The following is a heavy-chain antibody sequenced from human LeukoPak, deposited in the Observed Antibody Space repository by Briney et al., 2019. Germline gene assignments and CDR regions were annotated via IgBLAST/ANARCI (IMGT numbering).Heavy chain of an antibody. CDR2: IYYSGST. V-gene: IGHV4-59*01. CDR1: GGYISSYY. Sequence: SEALSLTCTVSGGYISSYYWSWIRQPPGKGLEWIGYIYYSGSTNYTPSLKSRVTISVDQSKNQFSLNLSSVTAADTAVYYCARGLTTFDPWGEGTLV. J-gene: IGHJ5*02. D-gene: IGHD1-1*01. CDR3: ARGLTTFDP.